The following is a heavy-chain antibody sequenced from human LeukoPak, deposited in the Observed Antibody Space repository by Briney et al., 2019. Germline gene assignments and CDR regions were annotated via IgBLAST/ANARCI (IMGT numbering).Heavy chain of an antibody. V-gene: IGHV3-66*01. D-gene: IGHD6-13*01. CDR2: IYSGGST. CDR1: GFTVSTNY. J-gene: IGHJ4*02. CDR3: AREPTYTSAWYTSCDY. Sequence: GGSLRLSCAASGFTVSTNYMSWVRQAPGKGLEWVSVIYSGGSTFYADSVKGGFTISRDNSKNTLFLQMNSLRAEDTAVYYCAREPTYTSAWYTSCDYWGQGTLVTVSS.